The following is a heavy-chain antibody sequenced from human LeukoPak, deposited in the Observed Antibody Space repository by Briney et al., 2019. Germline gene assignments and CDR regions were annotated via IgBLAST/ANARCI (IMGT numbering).Heavy chain of an antibody. CDR3: ARDPSGSGSYFSGRTPNFDY. D-gene: IGHD3-10*01. CDR2: ISSSSSYI. J-gene: IGHJ4*02. Sequence: GGSLRLSCAASGFTFSYAWMNWVRQAPGKGLEWVSSISSSSSYIYYADSVKGRFTISRDNAKNSLYLQMNSLRAEDTAVYYCARDPSGSGSYFSGRTPNFDYWGQGTLVTVSS. V-gene: IGHV3-21*01. CDR1: GFTFSYAW.